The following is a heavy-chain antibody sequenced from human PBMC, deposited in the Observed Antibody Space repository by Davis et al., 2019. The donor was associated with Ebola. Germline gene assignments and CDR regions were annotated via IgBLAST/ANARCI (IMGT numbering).Heavy chain of an antibody. V-gene: IGHV4-34*01. CDR3: ARGPTVEYSSSQDWFDP. CDR2: INHSGST. D-gene: IGHD6-6*01. J-gene: IGHJ5*02. CDR1: GGSFSGYY. Sequence: PSETLSLTCAVYGGSFSGYYWSWIRQPPGKGLEWIGEINHSGSTNYNPSLKSRVTISVDTSKNQFSLKLSSVTAADTAVYYCARGPTVEYSSSQDWFDPWGQGTLVTVSS.